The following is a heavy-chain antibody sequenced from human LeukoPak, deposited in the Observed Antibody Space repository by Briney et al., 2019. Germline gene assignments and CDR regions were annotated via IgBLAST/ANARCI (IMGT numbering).Heavy chain of an antibody. J-gene: IGHJ4*02. V-gene: IGHV3-15*01. CDR1: GFIFRYAW. CDR2: IKSIGDGGTT. CDR3: VTAKGASVGSGAIDH. D-gene: IGHD2-15*01. Sequence: GGSLRLSCAASGFIFRYAWMNWVRQAPGKGLEWVGRIKSIGDGGTTDYAAPVKGRFTISRDGSDATLYLHMNSLKTDDSAVYYCVTAKGASVGSGAIDHWGQGTLVTVSS.